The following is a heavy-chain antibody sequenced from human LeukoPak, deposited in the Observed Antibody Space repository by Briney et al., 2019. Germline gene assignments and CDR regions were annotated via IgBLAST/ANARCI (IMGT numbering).Heavy chain of an antibody. V-gene: IGHV4-39*01. CDR1: GGSISSSRYY. J-gene: IGHJ6*02. CDR3: ARLRTMVRDYYGMDG. Sequence: SETLSLTCTVSGGSISSSRYYWGWIRQPPGKGLEWIVRIYYSGSTYYNPSLKSRVTISVDTSKNQFSLKLSSVTAADTAVYYCARLRTMVRDYYGMDGWGQGTTVTVSS. D-gene: IGHD3-10*01. CDR2: IYYSGST.